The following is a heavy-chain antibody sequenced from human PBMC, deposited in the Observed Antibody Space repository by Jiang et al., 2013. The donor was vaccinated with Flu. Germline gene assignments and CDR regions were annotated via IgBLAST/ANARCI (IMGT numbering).Heavy chain of an antibody. J-gene: IGHJ4*02. CDR1: GGSFSGYY. V-gene: IGHV4-34*01. CDR2: INHSGST. CDR3: AGAIRWLPPVY. D-gene: IGHD5-12*01. Sequence: LLKPSETLSLTCAVYGGSFSGYYWSWIRQPPGKGLEWIGEINHSGSTNYNPSLKSRVTISVDTSKNQFSLKLSSVTAADTAVYYCAGAIRWLPPVYWGQGTLVTVSS.